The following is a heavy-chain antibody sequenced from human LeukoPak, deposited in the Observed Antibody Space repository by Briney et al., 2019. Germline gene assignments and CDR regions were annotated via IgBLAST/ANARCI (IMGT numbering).Heavy chain of an antibody. CDR3: AREGGFYRPLDY. CDR1: GGSIGNYY. J-gene: IGHJ4*02. V-gene: IGHV4-59*12. Sequence: PSETLSLTCTVSGGSIGNYYWSWIRQPPGKGLEWIGEVHLDGRTNYNPSLKSRLIMSVDLPENHIPLKLTSVTAADTAVYYCAREGGFYRPLDYSGQGTLVTVSS. D-gene: IGHD3-3*01. CDR2: VHLDGRT.